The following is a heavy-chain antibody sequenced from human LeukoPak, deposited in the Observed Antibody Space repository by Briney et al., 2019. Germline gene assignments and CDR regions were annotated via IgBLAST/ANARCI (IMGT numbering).Heavy chain of an antibody. D-gene: IGHD3-10*01. CDR2: INHSGST. V-gene: IGHV4-34*01. Sequence: NPSETLSLTCTVYGGSFSGYYWSWIRQPPGKGLEWIGEINHSGSTNYNPSLKSRVTISVDTSKNQFSLKLSSVTAADTAVYYCARRYGSGSFFDYWGQGTLVTVSS. CDR1: GGSFSGYY. J-gene: IGHJ4*02. CDR3: ARRYGSGSFFDY.